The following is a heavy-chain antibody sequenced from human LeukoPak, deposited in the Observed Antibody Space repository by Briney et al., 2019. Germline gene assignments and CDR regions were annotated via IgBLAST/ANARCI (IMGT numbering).Heavy chain of an antibody. CDR1: GFTFSSYA. J-gene: IGHJ6*02. Sequence: GRSLRLSCAASGFTFSSYAMHWVRQAPGKGLEWVAVISYDGSNKYYADSVKGRFTISRDNSKNTLYLQMNSLRAEDTAVYYCAGYFRIQLWQPYYYYGMDVWGQGTTVTVSS. CDR2: ISYDGSNK. D-gene: IGHD5-18*01. V-gene: IGHV3-30-3*01. CDR3: AGYFRIQLWQPYYYYGMDV.